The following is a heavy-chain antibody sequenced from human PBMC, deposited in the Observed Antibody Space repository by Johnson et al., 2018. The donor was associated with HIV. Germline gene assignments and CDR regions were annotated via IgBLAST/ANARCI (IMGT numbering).Heavy chain of an antibody. CDR2: INQDGNEK. Sequence: VQLVESGGGLVQSGGSLRLSCVVSGFSFSNYWMTWVRQVPGKGLEWVANINQDGNEKFYVDSLKGRFTISRENARYSLYLQMNSLRAEDTALYYCARGRNNTGDGGAFDIWGQGTMVTVSS. D-gene: IGHD3-16*01. CDR1: GFSFSNYW. J-gene: IGHJ3*02. CDR3: ARGRNNTGDGGAFDI. V-gene: IGHV3-7*01.